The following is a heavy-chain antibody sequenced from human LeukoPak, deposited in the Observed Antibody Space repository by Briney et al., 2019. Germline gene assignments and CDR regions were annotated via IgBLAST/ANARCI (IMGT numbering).Heavy chain of an antibody. CDR2: VHYSGST. V-gene: IGHV4-39*01. CDR3: ARQEGYFDWFSPKTTLDY. CDR1: GGSISSITSLTYY. D-gene: IGHD3-9*01. J-gene: IGHJ4*02. Sequence: PSETLSLTCIVSGGSISSITSLTYYWNWIRQSPGTGLEWIGSVHYSGSTYYNPSPKSRVTISVDTSKNQFSLKLSSVTAADTAVYYCARQEGYFDWFSPKTTLDYWGQGTLVTVSS.